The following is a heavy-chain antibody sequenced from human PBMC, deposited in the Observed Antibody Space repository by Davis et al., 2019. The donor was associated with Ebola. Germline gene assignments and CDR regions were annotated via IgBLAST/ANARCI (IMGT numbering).Heavy chain of an antibody. V-gene: IGHV3-7*01. CDR2: IKQDGSEK. CDR1: GFIFSHYW. CDR3: TRDQGGSSPGNYYGMDV. Sequence: PGGSLRLSCAASGFIFSHYWMSWVRQAPGKGPEWVAIIKQDGSEKYYVDSVKGRFTISRDNAKNSLYLQMNSLRAEDTAVYYCTRDQGGSSPGNYYGMDVWGKGTTVTVSS. J-gene: IGHJ6*04. D-gene: IGHD6-13*01.